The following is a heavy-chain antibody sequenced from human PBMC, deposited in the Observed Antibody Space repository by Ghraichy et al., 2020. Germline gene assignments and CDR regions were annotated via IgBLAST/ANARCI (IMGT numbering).Heavy chain of an antibody. V-gene: IGHV4-34*01. CDR1: GVSLRNYY. J-gene: IGHJ3*02. CDR2: IDHSGGT. CDR3: ATVSQRMGRKKSFDI. Sequence: SETLSLTCAVYGVSLRNYYWTWIRQPPGKGLEWIGEIDHSGGTNYNPSLKSPVTISIDTSKNQFSLKVTSATAAATSVYYCATVSQRMGRKKSFDIWGPGTIVTVS. D-gene: IGHD3-10*01.